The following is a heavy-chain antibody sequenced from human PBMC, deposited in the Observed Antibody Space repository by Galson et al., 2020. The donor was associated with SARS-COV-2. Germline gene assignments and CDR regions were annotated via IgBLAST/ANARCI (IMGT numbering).Heavy chain of an antibody. J-gene: IGHJ4*02. CDR1: GFTFSNAW. CDR2: IKSKTDGGTT. D-gene: IGHD3-9*01. CDR3: TTDVFSLYYDFLTGYYGLDY. Sequence: GGSLRLSCAASGFTFSNAWMSWVRQAPGKGLEWVGRIKSKTDGGTTDHAAPVKGRFTLSRDDSKNTMYLQMNSLKTEDTAVYYCTTDVFSLYYDFLTGYYGLDYCGQGTLVTVSA. V-gene: IGHV3-15*01.